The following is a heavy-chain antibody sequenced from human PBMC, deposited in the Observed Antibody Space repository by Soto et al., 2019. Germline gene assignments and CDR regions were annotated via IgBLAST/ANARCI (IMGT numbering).Heavy chain of an antibody. J-gene: IGHJ6*02. CDR1: GYTFTSYD. CDR2: MNPNSGNT. D-gene: IGHD3-16*01. Sequence: GASVKVSCKASGYTFTSYDINWVRQATGQGLEWMGWMNPNSGNTGYAQKFQGRVTMTRNTSISTAYMELSSLRSEDTAVYYCARGWNWGYLGWSYYYYYGMDVWGQGTTVTVSS. CDR3: ARGWNWGYLGWSYYYYYGMDV. V-gene: IGHV1-8*01.